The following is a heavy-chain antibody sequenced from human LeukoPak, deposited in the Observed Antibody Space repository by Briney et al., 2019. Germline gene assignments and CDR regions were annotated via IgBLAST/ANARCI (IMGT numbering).Heavy chain of an antibody. Sequence: SETLSLTCAVSGGSISSSNWWSWVRQPPGKGLEWVGEIYHSGSTYYNPSLKSRVTISVDKSKNQFSLKLSSVTAADTAVYYCARLDSSGYYFDYWGQGTLVTVSS. J-gene: IGHJ4*02. CDR1: GGSISSSNW. CDR2: IYHSGST. CDR3: ARLDSSGYYFDY. V-gene: IGHV4-4*02. D-gene: IGHD3-22*01.